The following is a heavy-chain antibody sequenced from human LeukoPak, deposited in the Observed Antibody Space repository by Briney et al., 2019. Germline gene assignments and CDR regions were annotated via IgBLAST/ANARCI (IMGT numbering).Heavy chain of an antibody. CDR3: ARSKLVSGYYYFYGMDV. CDR2: IYYSGST. CDR1: GGSINSYY. D-gene: IGHD6-6*01. J-gene: IGHJ6*02. Sequence: KPSETLSLTCTVSGGSINSYYWSWIRQPPGKGLEWIGYIYYSGSTNYNPSLKSRVTISVDTSKNQFSLKLNSVTAADTAVYYCARSKLVSGYYYFYGMDVWGQGTTVTVSS. V-gene: IGHV4-59*08.